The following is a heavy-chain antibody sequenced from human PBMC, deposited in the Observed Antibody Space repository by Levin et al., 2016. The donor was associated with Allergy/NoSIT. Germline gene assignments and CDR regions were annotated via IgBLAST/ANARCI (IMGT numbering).Heavy chain of an antibody. D-gene: IGHD5-24*01. CDR3: ASYGRDGYNFDY. CDR2: IYYSGST. Sequence: WIRQPPGKGLEWIGSIYYSGSTYYNPSLKSRVTISVDTSKNQFSLKLSSVTAADTAVYYCASYGRDGYNFDYWGQGTLVTVSS. V-gene: IGHV4-39*01. J-gene: IGHJ4*01.